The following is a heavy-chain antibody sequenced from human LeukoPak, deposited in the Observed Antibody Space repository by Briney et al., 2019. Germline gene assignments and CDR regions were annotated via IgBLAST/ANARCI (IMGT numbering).Heavy chain of an antibody. J-gene: IGHJ6*02. D-gene: IGHD6-19*01. CDR3: ARGAVAGTIEYYYYYGMDV. V-gene: IGHV4-4*07. CDR2: IYTSGST. CDR1: GGSISSYY. Sequence: SDTLSLTCTVSGGSISSYYWSWIRQPAGKGLEWIGRIYTSGSTNYNPSLKSRVTMSVDTSKNQFSLKLSSVTAADTAVYYCARGAVAGTIEYYYYYGMDVWGQGTTVTVSS.